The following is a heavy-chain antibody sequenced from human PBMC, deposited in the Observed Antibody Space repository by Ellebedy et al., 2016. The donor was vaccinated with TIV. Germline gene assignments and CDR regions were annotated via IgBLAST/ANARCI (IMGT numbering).Heavy chain of an antibody. CDR1: GFTFSQHS. Sequence: PGGSLRLSCAASGFTFSQHSMYWVRQAPGKGLEWVSGFGLSADYTYYADSVKGRFTISRDNSGNKLYLQMTSLRAEDTATYYCARGKSGTYIHHAFDSWGQGTLVTVSS. D-gene: IGHD3-16*01. CDR2: FGLSADYT. J-gene: IGHJ4*02. V-gene: IGHV3-21*04. CDR3: ARGKSGTYIHHAFDS.